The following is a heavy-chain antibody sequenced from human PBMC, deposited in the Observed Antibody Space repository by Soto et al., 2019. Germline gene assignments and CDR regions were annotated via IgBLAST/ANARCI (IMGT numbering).Heavy chain of an antibody. V-gene: IGHV3-21*01. CDR3: ATDYDFWSQPPTGWFDP. J-gene: IGHJ5*02. CDR2: ISSSSYI. Sequence: PGGSLRLSCAASGFTFSSYSMNWVRQAPGKGLEWVSSISSSSYIYYADSVKGRFTISRDNAKNSLYLQMNSLRAEDTAVYYCATDYDFWSQPPTGWFDPWGQGTLVTVSS. D-gene: IGHD3-3*01. CDR1: GFTFSSYS.